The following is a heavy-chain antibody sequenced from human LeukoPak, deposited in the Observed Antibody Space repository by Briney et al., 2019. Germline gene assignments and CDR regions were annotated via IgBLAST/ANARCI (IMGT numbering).Heavy chain of an antibody. CDR1: GGSFSGYY. CDR2: INHSGST. J-gene: IGHJ4*02. CDR3: ARRYYGSGSYYRPPFDY. D-gene: IGHD3-10*01. V-gene: IGHV4-34*01. Sequence: SETLSLTCAVYGGSFSGYYWSWIRQPPGKGLEWIGEINHSGSTNYNPSLKSRVTISVDTSKNQFSLKLSSVTAADTAVYYCARRYYGSGSYYRPPFDYWGQGTLVTVSS.